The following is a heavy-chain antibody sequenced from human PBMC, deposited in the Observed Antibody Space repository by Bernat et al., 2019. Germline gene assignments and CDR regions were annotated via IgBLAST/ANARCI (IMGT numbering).Heavy chain of an antibody. CDR1: GGSFSGYY. Sequence: QVQLQQWGAGLLKPSETLSLTCAVYGGSFSGYYWRWIRQPPRKGLEWIGEINHSGSTNYNPSLESRVTIPVETTKNQFSMKRSSGTAADTAVYYWARGRCVGGSYRYLHNWFDPWGQGTLVTVSS. V-gene: IGHV4-34*01. CDR3: ARGRCVGGSYRYLHNWFDP. D-gene: IGHD3-16*02. J-gene: IGHJ5*02. CDR2: INHSGST.